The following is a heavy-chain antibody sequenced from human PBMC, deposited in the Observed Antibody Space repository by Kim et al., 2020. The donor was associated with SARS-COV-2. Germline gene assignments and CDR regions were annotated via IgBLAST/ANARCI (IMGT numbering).Heavy chain of an antibody. V-gene: IGHV5-51*01. D-gene: IGHD3-10*01. J-gene: IGHJ3*02. CDR3: ARSVRGVIPDAFDI. Sequence: SPSFQGQVTISADKSISTAYLQWSSLKASDTAMYYCARSVRGVIPDAFDIWGQGTMVTVSS.